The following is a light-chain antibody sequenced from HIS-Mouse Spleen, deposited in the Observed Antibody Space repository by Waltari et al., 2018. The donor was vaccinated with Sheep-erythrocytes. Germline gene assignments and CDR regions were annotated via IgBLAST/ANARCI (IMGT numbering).Light chain of an antibody. Sequence: QSALPQPRPVSGSPGQSVTIPCTGTSSYVGGYNYVPWYQQHPGKAPKLMIYDVSKRPSGVPDRFSGSKSGNTASLTISGLQAEDEADYYCCSYAGSYNHVFATGTKVTVL. CDR2: DVS. CDR1: SSYVGGYNY. J-gene: IGLJ1*01. CDR3: CSYAGSYNHV. V-gene: IGLV2-11*01.